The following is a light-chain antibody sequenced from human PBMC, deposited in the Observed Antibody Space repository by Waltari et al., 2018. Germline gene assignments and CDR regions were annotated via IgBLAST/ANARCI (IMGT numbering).Light chain of an antibody. V-gene: IGKV3-15*01. J-gene: IGKJ4*01. CDR2: GAS. CDR3: QQYNQWPLT. CDR1: LSIDDH. Sequence: EIVMTQSPATLSVSRGGSATVSGRASLSIDDHLAWYQQKPGQPPRLLIHGASTRDTGIPVRFSGSGSGTDFTLTITGLQSEDFAVYFCQQYNQWPLTFGRGTKVEIK.